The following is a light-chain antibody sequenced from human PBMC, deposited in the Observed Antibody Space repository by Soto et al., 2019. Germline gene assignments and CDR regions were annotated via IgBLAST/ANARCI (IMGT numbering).Light chain of an antibody. CDR1: QTVRGNY. J-gene: IGKJ2*01. V-gene: IGKV3-20*01. CDR3: QQDGNSPFT. Sequence: FELTQSPGTLSLSPGERATLSCRASQTVRGNYIAWYQQKPGQAPRVLIFEASRGATGSPDRFSGRGSGTYFTVTICRRQPEDFAVYSCQQDGNSPFTFGQGTKLEI. CDR2: EAS.